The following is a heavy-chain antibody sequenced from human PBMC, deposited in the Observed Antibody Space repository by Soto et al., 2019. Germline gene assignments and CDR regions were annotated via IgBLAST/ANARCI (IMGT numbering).Heavy chain of an antibody. V-gene: IGHV4-30-2*01. J-gene: IGHJ4*02. CDR2: IYHSGST. D-gene: IGHD1-1*01. CDR1: GGSITTSGYS. Sequence: QLQLQESGSGLVKPSQTLSLTCAVSGGSITTSGYSWTWIRQPPGKGLEWIGYIYHSGSTSFNPSLQSRVTMSLDRSKNQFSLNLNSVTAADTAVYYCASTTGLLGPFDNWGQGTLVTVSS. CDR3: ASTTGLLGPFDN.